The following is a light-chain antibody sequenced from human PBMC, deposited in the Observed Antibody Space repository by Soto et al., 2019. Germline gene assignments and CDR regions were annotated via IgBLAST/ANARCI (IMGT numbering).Light chain of an antibody. J-gene: IGKJ1*01. Sequence: IVMTQSPATLSVSPGERATLSCRASESVSSNLAWYQQKPGQPPRLLIHRASTRATGIPARFSGSGSGTEFTLTISSLQSEDSAVYYCKQYNNWRTFGQGTKVEIK. CDR1: ESVSSN. CDR2: RAS. CDR3: KQYNNWRT. V-gene: IGKV3-15*01.